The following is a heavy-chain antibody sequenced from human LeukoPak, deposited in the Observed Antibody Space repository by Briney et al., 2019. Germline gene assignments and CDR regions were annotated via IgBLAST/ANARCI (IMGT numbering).Heavy chain of an antibody. Sequence: SETLSLACTVSGGTVSGYYWSCIRQPPGKGLEWIGFIYYSGSTTYNPSLKSRVTISVDTAKNQLSLRLNSVTAADSAMYYCARGGWSLDYWGQGTLVTVSS. D-gene: IGHD6-19*01. V-gene: IGHV4-59*02. CDR2: IYYSGST. CDR1: GGTVSGYY. CDR3: ARGGWSLDY. J-gene: IGHJ4*02.